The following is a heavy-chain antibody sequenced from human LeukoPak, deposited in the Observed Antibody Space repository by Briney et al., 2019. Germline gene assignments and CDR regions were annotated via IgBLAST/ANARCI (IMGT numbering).Heavy chain of an antibody. Sequence: GESLKISCKGSGYSFTSYWIGWVRQMPGKGLEWMGIIYPGDPDTRYSPSFQGQVTISADKSISSAYLQWSSLKASDTAMYFCARGPRYCSGGSCYRFDYWGQGTLVTVSS. D-gene: IGHD2-15*01. V-gene: IGHV5-51*01. CDR3: ARGPRYCSGGSCYRFDY. CDR1: GYSFTSYW. J-gene: IGHJ4*02. CDR2: IYPGDPDT.